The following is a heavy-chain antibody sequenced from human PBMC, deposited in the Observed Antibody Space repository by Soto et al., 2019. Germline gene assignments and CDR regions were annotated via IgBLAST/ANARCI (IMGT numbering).Heavy chain of an antibody. D-gene: IGHD2-2*01. Sequence: TSETLSLTCSVSGGSISSKSYSWGWIRQPPGKGLEWIGTFYYSENTYYNPSLKSRVTISVDTSKNQFSLKLSSVTAADTAVYYCAKLAGYCSGNSCHGDYAMDVWGQGTTVTV. J-gene: IGHJ6*02. CDR3: AKLAGYCSGNSCHGDYAMDV. CDR2: FYYSENT. CDR1: GGSISSKSYS. V-gene: IGHV4-39*01.